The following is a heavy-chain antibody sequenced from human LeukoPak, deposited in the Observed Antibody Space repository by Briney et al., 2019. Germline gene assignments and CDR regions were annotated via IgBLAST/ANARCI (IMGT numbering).Heavy chain of an antibody. CDR2: IKQDGSEK. J-gene: IGHJ5*02. D-gene: IGHD3-10*01. CDR3: ASFPVYYGSGSNDAFDP. V-gene: IGHV3-7*03. Sequence: PGGSLRLSCAASGFTFSSYWMSWVRQAPGKGLEWVANIKQDGSEKYYVDSVKGRFTISRDNAKNSLYLQMNSLRAEDTAVYYCASFPVYYGSGSNDAFDPWGQGTLVTVSS. CDR1: GFTFSSYW.